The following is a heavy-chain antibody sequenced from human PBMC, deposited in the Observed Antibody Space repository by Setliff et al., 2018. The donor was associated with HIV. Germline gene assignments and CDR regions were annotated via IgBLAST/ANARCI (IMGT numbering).Heavy chain of an antibody. CDR1: GGTFRKYA. D-gene: IGHD2-15*01. CDR2: IIPIFGIA. V-gene: IGHV1-69*05. CDR3: ARERYCSAGSCYSKLSWFDP. J-gene: IGHJ5*02. Sequence: SVKVSCKASGGTFRKYAISWVRQAPGQGLERMGGIIPIFGIANYAQKFQDRVTITTDESTTTAYMELSSLRSEDTAVYFCARERYCSAGSCYSKLSWFDPWGQGTLVTVSS.